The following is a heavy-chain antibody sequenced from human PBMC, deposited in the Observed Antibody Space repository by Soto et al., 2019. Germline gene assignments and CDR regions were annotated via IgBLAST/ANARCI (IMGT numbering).Heavy chain of an antibody. V-gene: IGHV4-39*01. D-gene: IGHD4-4*01. Sequence: TLSLTCTVSGGSISSSSYYWGWIRQPPGKGLEWIGSIYYSGSTYYNPSLKSRVTISVDTSKNQFSLKLSSVTAADTAVYYCARPGTGVTPAYWGQGTLVTVSS. CDR3: ARPGTGVTPAY. CDR2: IYYSGST. J-gene: IGHJ4*02. CDR1: GGSISSSSYY.